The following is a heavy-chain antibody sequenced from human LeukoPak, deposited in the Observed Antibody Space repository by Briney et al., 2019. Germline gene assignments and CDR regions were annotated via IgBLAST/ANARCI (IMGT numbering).Heavy chain of an antibody. Sequence: GGSLRLSCRASGFSFNSYAMHWVRQAPGKGLEGLAFILHDGSKAYHADSIKGRFTISRDNSKNTLFLQMSSLTTEDTGVYYCAKDRYGSENNWLYPWGQGTLVTVSS. V-gene: IGHV3-30*18. CDR1: GFSFNSYA. J-gene: IGHJ5*02. CDR3: AKDRYGSENNWLYP. CDR2: ILHDGSKA. D-gene: IGHD3-10*01.